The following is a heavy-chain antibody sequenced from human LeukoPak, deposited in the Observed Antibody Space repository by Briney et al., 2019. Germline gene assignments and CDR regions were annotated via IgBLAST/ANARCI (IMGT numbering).Heavy chain of an antibody. CDR2: ISGSGGST. V-gene: IGHV3-23*01. Sequence: GGSPRLSCAASGFTFSSYAMSWVRQAPGKGLEWVSAISGSGGSTYYADSVKGRFTISRDNSKNTLYLQMNSLRAEDTAVYYCAKEYDYVWGSYRSPHYFDYWGQGTLVTVSS. CDR3: AKEYDYVWGSYRSPHYFDY. J-gene: IGHJ4*02. D-gene: IGHD3-16*02. CDR1: GFTFSSYA.